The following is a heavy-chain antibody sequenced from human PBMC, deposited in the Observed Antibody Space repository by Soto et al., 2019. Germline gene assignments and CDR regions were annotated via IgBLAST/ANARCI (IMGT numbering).Heavy chain of an antibody. CDR2: INTDGSST. Sequence: GGSLRLSCAASGFTFSSYWMHWVRQAPGKGLVWVSRINTDGSSTTYADSVKGRFTISRDNAKNTLYLQMNSLRAEDTAVYYCAREPRSVISLSWFDPWGQGNLVTVS. V-gene: IGHV3-74*03. CDR1: GFTFSSYW. CDR3: AREPRSVISLSWFDP. J-gene: IGHJ5*02. D-gene: IGHD3-22*01.